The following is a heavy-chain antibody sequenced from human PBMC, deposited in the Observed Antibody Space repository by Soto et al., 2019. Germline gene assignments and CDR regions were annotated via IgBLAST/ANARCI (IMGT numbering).Heavy chain of an antibody. CDR1: GGSFANYY. Sequence: SETLSLTCAVYGGSFANYYWNWIRQPPGKGLEWIGEINYSGSTDYNPSLESRVTISVDTSKNQFSLNLSSVTAADTAMYYCARDGDGDCSSTSCSYYFDYWGQGTLVTVSS. CDR3: ARDGDGDCSSTSCSYYFDY. J-gene: IGHJ4*02. V-gene: IGHV4-34*01. D-gene: IGHD2-2*01. CDR2: INYSGST.